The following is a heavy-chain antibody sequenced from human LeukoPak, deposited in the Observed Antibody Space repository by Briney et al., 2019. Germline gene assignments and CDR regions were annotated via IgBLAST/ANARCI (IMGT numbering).Heavy chain of an antibody. J-gene: IGHJ5*02. CDR3: ARDTDYYGSGSSWFDP. Sequence: GASVKVSCKASGYTFTSYGISWVRQAPGQGLEWMGWISAYNGNTNYAQKLQGRVTMTTDTSTSTAYMELRSLRSDDTAVYYCARDTDYYGSGSSWFDPWGQGTLVTVSS. CDR1: GYTFTSYG. CDR2: ISAYNGNT. D-gene: IGHD3-10*01. V-gene: IGHV1-18*01.